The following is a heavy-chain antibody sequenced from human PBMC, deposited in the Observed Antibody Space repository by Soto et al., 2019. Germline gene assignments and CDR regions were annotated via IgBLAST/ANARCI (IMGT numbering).Heavy chain of an antibody. V-gene: IGHV4-39*01. CDR3: AGTGQQLYYFDY. CDR1: GGSISSSSYY. J-gene: IGHJ4*02. Sequence: QLQLQESGPGLVKPSETLSLTCTVSGGSISSSSYYWGWIRQPPGKGLEWIGSIYYSGSTYYNPSLKSRVTISVDTSKNQFSLKLSSVTAADTAVYYCAGTGQQLYYFDYWGQGTLVTVSS. D-gene: IGHD6-13*01. CDR2: IYYSGST.